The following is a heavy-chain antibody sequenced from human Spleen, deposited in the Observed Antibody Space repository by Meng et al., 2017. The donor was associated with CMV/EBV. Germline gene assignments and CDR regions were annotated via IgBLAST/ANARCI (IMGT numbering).Heavy chain of an antibody. J-gene: IGHJ4*02. CDR1: GDSISSNNHY. V-gene: IGHV4-39*07. D-gene: IGHD3-16*02. CDR2: IYYTGNS. CDR3: ARDGGGGDYVWGSSRILDY. Sequence: SETLSLTCSVPGDSISSNNHYWTWIRQPPGKGLEWIGHIYYTGNSFYHPSLKSRLTISVDTSKNQFSLKLTSVTAADTAVYFCARDGGGGDYVWGSSRILDYWGQGALVTVSS.